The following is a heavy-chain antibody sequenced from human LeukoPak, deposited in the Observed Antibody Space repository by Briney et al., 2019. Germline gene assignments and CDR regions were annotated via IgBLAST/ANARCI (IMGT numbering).Heavy chain of an antibody. CDR2: ISYDGSNK. V-gene: IGHV3-30-3*01. D-gene: IGHD3-16*01. Sequence: GGSLRLSCAASGFTFSGYPIHWVRQAPGKGLEWVAVISYDGSNKYYADSVKGRFTISRDNSKNTLYLQMNSLRADDTAIYYCARNQQLGGHSYYYYGMDVWGQGTTVTVSS. J-gene: IGHJ6*02. CDR1: GFTFSGYP. CDR3: ARNQQLGGHSYYYYGMDV.